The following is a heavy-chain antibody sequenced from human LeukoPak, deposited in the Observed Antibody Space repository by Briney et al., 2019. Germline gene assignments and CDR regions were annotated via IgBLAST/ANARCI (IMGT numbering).Heavy chain of an antibody. CDR2: IIPIFGTA. CDR3: AKSVTLGRHDAFDI. D-gene: IGHD2-21*02. V-gene: IGHV1-69*05. J-gene: IGHJ3*02. CDR1: GGTFSSYA. Sequence: GASVKVSCKASGGTFSSYAISWVRQAPGQGLEWMGGIIPIFGTANYAQKFQGRVTITTDESTSTAYMELSSLRSEDTAVYYCAKSVTLGRHDAFDIWGQGTMVTVSS.